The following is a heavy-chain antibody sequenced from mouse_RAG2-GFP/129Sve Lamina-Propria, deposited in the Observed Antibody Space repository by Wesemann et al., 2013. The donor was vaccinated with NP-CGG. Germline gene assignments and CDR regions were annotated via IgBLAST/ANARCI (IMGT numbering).Heavy chain of an antibody. CDR3: TMGGTMESYFDY. V-gene: IGHV1S16*01. CDR2: INPSNGGT. Sequence: QVQLQQPGAELVKPGASVKLSCKASGYTFTSYWMHWVKQRPGQGLEWIGEINPSNGGTNYNEKFKSKATLTVDKSSSTAYMQLSSLTSEDSAVYYCTMGGTMESYFDYWGQGTTLTVSS. D-gene: IGHD1-1*02. CDR1: GYTFTSYW. J-gene: IGHJ2*01.